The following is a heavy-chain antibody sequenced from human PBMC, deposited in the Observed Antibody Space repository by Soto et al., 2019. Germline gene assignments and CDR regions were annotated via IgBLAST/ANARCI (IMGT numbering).Heavy chain of an antibody. V-gene: IGHV1-3*01. CDR3: AKGSRMWTPDY. Sequence: QVQLVQSGAEVKKPGASVKVFCKASGYTFTDYAIHWVRQAPGQRLELMGWIAPGNGNTKYSQNFQGRVPITRDTSATTAYMELSSLRSEDTAVYSCAKGSRMWTPDYWGQGTLVTVSS. CDR1: GYTFTDYA. D-gene: IGHD2-21*01. CDR2: IAPGNGNT. J-gene: IGHJ4*02.